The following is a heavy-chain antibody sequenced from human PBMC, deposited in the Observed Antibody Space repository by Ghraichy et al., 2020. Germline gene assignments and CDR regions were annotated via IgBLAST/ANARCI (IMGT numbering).Heavy chain of an antibody. CDR3: TCRTLYSGEDY. CDR2: IRNKTDGGTA. Sequence: GESLNISCAASGFTFSSAWMSWVRQPPGKGLEWVGRIRNKTDGGTADYSAPVKGRFTISRDDSENTLYLQMNSLKTEDTAVYYCTCRTLYSGEDYWGQGALVTVSS. J-gene: IGHJ4*02. V-gene: IGHV3-15*01. CDR1: GFTFSSAW. D-gene: IGHD3-10*01.